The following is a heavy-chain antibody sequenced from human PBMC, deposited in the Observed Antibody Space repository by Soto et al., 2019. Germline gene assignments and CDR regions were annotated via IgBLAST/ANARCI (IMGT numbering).Heavy chain of an antibody. CDR1: GYTFTSYA. V-gene: IGHV1-3*01. CDR3: ARDRLPLRYYFDY. Sequence: GASVKVSCKASGYTFTSYAMHWVRQAPGQRLEWMGWINAGNGNTKYSQKFQGRVTITRDTSASTAYMELSSLRSEDTAVYYCARDRLPLRYYFDYWGQGTLVTVSS. CDR2: INAGNGNT. J-gene: IGHJ4*02.